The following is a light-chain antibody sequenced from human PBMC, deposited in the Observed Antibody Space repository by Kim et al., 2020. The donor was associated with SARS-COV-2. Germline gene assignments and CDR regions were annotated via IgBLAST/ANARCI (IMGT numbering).Light chain of an antibody. CDR2: QDS. CDR1: KLGDKY. CDR3: QAWDRTTVV. V-gene: IGLV3-1*01. J-gene: IGLJ2*01. Sequence: SYELTQPPSVSVSPGQTASITCSGDKLGDKYACWYQQKPGQSPVLVFYQDSKRPSGIPERFSGSNSGNTATLTISGTQAMDEADYYCQAWDRTTVVFGGGTQLTVL.